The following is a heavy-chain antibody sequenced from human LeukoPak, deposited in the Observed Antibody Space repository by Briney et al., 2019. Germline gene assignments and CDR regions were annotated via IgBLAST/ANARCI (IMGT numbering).Heavy chain of an antibody. V-gene: IGHV4-34*01. D-gene: IGHD6-13*01. Sequence: SETLSLTCAVYGGSFSGYYWSWIRQPPGKGLEWIGEINHSGSTNYNPSLKSRVTISVDTSKNQFSLKLSSVTAANTAVYYCARVRFSSSWFDYWGQGTLVTVSS. CDR3: ARVRFSSSWFDY. J-gene: IGHJ4*02. CDR2: INHSGST. CDR1: GGSFSGYY.